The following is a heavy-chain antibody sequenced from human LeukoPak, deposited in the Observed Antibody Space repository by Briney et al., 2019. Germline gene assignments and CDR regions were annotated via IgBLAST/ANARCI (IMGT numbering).Heavy chain of an antibody. CDR1: GGSISSSSYY. CDR2: IYYSGGT. V-gene: IGHV4-39*01. J-gene: IGHJ4*02. D-gene: IGHD1-7*01. CDR3: ARRPTGTIKAFDY. Sequence: SETLSLTCTVSGGSISSSSYYWGWIRQPPGKGLEWIGSIYYSGGTYYNPSLKSRVTISVDTSKNQFSLKLSSVTAADTAVYYCARRPTGTIKAFDYWGQGTLVTVSS.